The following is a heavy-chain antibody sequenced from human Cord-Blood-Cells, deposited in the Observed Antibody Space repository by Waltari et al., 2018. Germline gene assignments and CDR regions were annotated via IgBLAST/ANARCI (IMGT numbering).Heavy chain of an antibody. D-gene: IGHD2-2*02. CDR1: GFPFSSYE. CDR3: ASLGEYCSSTSCYKYYYYGMDV. CDR2: ISSSGSTI. V-gene: IGHV3-48*03. Sequence: EVQLVESGGGLVQPGGSLSLSCAASGFPFSSYEMNWVRQAPGQGLEWVSYISSSGSTIYYADSVKGRFTISRDNAKNSLYLQMNSLRAEDTAVYYCASLGEYCSSTSCYKYYYYGMDVWGQGTTVTVSS. J-gene: IGHJ6*02.